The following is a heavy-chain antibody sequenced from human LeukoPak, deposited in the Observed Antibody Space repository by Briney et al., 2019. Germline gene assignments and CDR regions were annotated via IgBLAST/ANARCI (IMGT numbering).Heavy chain of an antibody. V-gene: IGHV4-61*01. CDR2: IYYSGST. J-gene: IGHJ4*02. Sequence: SETLSLTCTVSGGSISSSSYYWSWIRQPPGKGLEWIGYIYYSGSTNYNPSLKSRVTISVDTSKNQFSLRLSSVTAADTAVYYCARVTGYVMEDYFDYWGQGTLVTVSS. D-gene: IGHD6-13*01. CDR3: ARVTGYVMEDYFDY. CDR1: GGSISSSSYY.